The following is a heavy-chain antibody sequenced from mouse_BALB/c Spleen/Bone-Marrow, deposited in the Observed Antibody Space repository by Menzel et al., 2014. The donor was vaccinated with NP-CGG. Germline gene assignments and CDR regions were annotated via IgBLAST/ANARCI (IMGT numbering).Heavy chain of an antibody. Sequence: DVHLVESGGGLVQPGGSRKLSCAASGFTFSSFGMHWVRQAPEKGLEWVAYISSGSSTIYYADTLKGRFTISRDNPKNTLFLQMTSRRSEDTAMYYCARSRLRGYYFDYWGQGTTLAVSS. CDR3: ARSRLRGYYFDY. V-gene: IGHV5-17*02. CDR2: ISSGSSTI. CDR1: GFTFSSFG. J-gene: IGHJ2*01. D-gene: IGHD3-2*02.